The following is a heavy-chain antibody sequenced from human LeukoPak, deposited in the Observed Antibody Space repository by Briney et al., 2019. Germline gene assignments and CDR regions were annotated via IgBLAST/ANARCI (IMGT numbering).Heavy chain of an antibody. J-gene: IGHJ4*02. CDR1: GFTFSSYA. CDR3: AKASWCYDFWSAPREGYFDY. CDR2: ISGSGGST. D-gene: IGHD3-3*01. Sequence: PGGSLRLSCAASGFTFSSYAMSWVRQAPGKGLEWVSAISGSGGSTYYADSVKGRFTISRDNSKNTLYLQMNSLRAEDTAVYYCAKASWCYDFWSAPREGYFDYWGQGTLVTVSS. V-gene: IGHV3-23*01.